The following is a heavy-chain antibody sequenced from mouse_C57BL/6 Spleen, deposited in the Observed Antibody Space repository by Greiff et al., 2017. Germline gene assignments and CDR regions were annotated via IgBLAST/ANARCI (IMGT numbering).Heavy chain of an antibody. CDR3: ARGVVPYYYAMDY. CDR2: INPSTGGT. CDR1: GYSFTGYY. D-gene: IGHD1-1*01. J-gene: IGHJ4*01. V-gene: IGHV1-42*01. Sequence: VQLQQSGPELVKPGASVKISCKASGYSFTGYYMNWVKQSPEKSLEWLGEINPSTGGTTYNQKFKAKATLTVDKSSSTAYMQLKSLTSEDSAVYYCARGVVPYYYAMDYWGQGTSVTVSS.